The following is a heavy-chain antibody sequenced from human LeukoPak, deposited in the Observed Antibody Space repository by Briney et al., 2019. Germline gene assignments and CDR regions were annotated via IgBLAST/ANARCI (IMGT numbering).Heavy chain of an antibody. D-gene: IGHD3-10*01. CDR2: ISSSGSTI. CDR1: GFTFSDYY. Sequence: GGSLRLSCAASGFTFSDYYMSWIRQAPGKGPEWVSYISSSGSTIYYADSVKGRFTISRDNAKNSLYLQMNSLRAEDTAVYYCARVSGYYGSGSKTYYFDYWGQGTLVTVSS. V-gene: IGHV3-11*01. J-gene: IGHJ4*02. CDR3: ARVSGYYGSGSKTYYFDY.